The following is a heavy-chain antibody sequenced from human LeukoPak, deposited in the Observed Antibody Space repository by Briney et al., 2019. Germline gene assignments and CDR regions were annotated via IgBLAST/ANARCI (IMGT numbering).Heavy chain of an antibody. CDR3: AKDGGLWVSAHWGDS. J-gene: IGHJ4*02. V-gene: IGHV3-23*01. CDR2: ISGSGGNT. CDR1: GFTFSSYA. Sequence: GGSLSLSCAASGFTFSSYAMSWVRQAPGKGLEWVSAISGSGGNTYYADSVKGRFTVSRDNSKNTLFLQMNSLRAEDTAVYYCAKDGGLWVSAHWGDSWGRGTLVTVSS. D-gene: IGHD7-27*01.